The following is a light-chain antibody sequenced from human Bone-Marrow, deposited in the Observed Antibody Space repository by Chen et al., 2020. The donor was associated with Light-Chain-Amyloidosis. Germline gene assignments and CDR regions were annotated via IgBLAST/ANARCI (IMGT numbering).Light chain of an antibody. CDR2: DNS. CDR3: GAWDSSLGIWV. Sequence: QSALTQPPSVSAAPGQQVTISCSGSSSNGGNIYVSWYRQLPGTAPKLLIYDNSKRPSGIPDRFSGSKSGTSATLGIARLRTGDEADYYCGAWDSSLGIWVFGGGTKLTVL. V-gene: IGLV1-51*01. J-gene: IGLJ3*02. CDR1: SSNGGNIY.